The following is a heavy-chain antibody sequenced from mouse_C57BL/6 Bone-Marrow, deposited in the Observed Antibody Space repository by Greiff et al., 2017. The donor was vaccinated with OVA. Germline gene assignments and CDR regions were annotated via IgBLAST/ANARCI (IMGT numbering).Heavy chain of an antibody. CDR1: GYSITSAY. CDR3: ARSLYCDYDVWYFDY. D-gene: IGHD2-4*01. CDR2: ISYSGST. Sequence: EVQLVESGPGLAKPSQTLSLTCSVTGYSITSAYWNWIRKFPGNKLEYIGYISYSGSTYYNPSLKSRISITRDTAKNQYYLQLNSVTTEDTATYYCARSLYCDYDVWYFDYWGQGTTLTVSA. J-gene: IGHJ2*01. V-gene: IGHV3-8*01.